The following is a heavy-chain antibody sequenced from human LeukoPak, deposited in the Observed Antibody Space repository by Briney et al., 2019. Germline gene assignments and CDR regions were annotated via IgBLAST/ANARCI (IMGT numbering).Heavy chain of an antibody. D-gene: IGHD3-22*01. CDR2: ISGSGDNT. V-gene: IGHV3-23*01. J-gene: IGHJ4*02. CDR1: GFTFSSYA. Sequence: PGGSLRLSCVASGFTFSSYAMSWVRQAPGKGLEWVSGISGSGDNTYYADSVKGRFTISRDNSKNTLYVQVNSLGTEDTAAYYCAKGSHYDSSGSFYFDYWGQGTLVTVSS. CDR3: AKGSHYDSSGSFYFDY.